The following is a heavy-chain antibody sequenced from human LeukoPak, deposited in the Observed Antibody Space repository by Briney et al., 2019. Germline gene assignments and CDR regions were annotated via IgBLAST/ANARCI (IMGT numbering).Heavy chain of an antibody. D-gene: IGHD2-15*01. CDR1: GGSISSSNW. CDR2: IYHSGST. J-gene: IGHJ6*04. CDR3: ARAYCSGGSCYIGYYYYGMDV. Sequence: SETLSLTCAVFGGSISSSNWGSWVRQPPGKGLERIGEIYHSGSTNYNPSLKSRVTISVDKSKNQSSLKLSSVTAADTAVYYCARAYCSGGSCYIGYYYYGMDVWGKGTTVTVSS. V-gene: IGHV4-4*02.